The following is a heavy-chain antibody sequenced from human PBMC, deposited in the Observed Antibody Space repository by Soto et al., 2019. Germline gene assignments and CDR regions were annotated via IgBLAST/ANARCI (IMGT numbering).Heavy chain of an antibody. CDR3: AREGIYYDSSGYDHAPDY. V-gene: IGHV4-59*01. CDR2: IYYSGST. Sequence: SETLSLTCTVSGVSISSYYWSWIRQPPGKGLEWIGYIYYSGSTNYNPSLKSRVTISVDTSKNQFSLKLSSVTAADTAVYYCAREGIYYDSSGYDHAPDYWGQGTLVTVSS. D-gene: IGHD3-22*01. CDR1: GVSISSYY. J-gene: IGHJ4*02.